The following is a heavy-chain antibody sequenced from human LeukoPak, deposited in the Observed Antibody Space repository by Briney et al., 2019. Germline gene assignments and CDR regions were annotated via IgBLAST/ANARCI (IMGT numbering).Heavy chain of an antibody. CDR1: GGSFSGYY. Sequence: SETLSLTCAVYGGSFSGYYWSWIRQPPGKGLEWIGEINHSGSTNYNPSLKSRVTISVDTSKNQFSLKLSSVTAADTAVYYCAIRRVVVPAAINYWGQGTLVTVSS. V-gene: IGHV4-34*01. J-gene: IGHJ4*02. D-gene: IGHD2-2*02. CDR2: INHSGST. CDR3: AIRRVVVPAAINY.